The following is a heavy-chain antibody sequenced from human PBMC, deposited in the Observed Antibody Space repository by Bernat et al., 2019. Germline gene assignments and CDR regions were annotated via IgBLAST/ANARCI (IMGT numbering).Heavy chain of an antibody. CDR2: ISHGGTKK. D-gene: IGHD1-1*01. J-gene: IGHJ4*02. V-gene: IGHV3-30-3*01. CDR3: ARGQPTHWNFDY. Sequence: QVQLVESGGGVVQPGRSLRLSCAASGFTFSSYAIHWVRQAPGKGLEWVAIISHGGTKKYYADSVRGRFTISRDNPKNRLYLQMNSLRAEDTALYYCARGQPTHWNFDYWGQGTLVTVSS. CDR1: GFTFSSYA.